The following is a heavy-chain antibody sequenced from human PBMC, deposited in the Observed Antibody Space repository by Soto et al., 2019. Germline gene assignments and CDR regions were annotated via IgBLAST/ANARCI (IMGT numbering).Heavy chain of an antibody. J-gene: IGHJ5*02. Sequence: EVQLVESGGGLVQPGGSLRLSCAASGFTVSSNYMSWVRQAPGKGLEWVSVIYSGGSTYYADSVKGRFTISRHNSKNTLYLQMNSLRAEDTAVYYCAIAAAGVYGWFDPWGQGTLVTVSS. CDR2: IYSGGST. CDR3: AIAAAGVYGWFDP. V-gene: IGHV3-53*04. CDR1: GFTVSSNY. D-gene: IGHD6-13*01.